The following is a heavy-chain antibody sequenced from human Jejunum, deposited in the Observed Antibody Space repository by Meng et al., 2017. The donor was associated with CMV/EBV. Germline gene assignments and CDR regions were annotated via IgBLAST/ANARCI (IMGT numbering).Heavy chain of an antibody. CDR2: VYYTGST. D-gene: IGHD2-2*01. V-gene: IGHV4-59*01. Sequence: TLSGGSISTYFWYWIRQSPGKGLEWIGHVYYTGSTIYNPSLKSRVTISVDPSKNQFSLQLRSVTAADTAVYFCARSCSSTTCRIDYWGQGALVTVSS. J-gene: IGHJ4*02. CDR1: GGSISTYF. CDR3: ARSCSSTTCRIDY.